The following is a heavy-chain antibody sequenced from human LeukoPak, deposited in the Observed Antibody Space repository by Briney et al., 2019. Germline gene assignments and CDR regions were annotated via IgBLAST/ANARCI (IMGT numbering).Heavy chain of an antibody. J-gene: IGHJ4*02. CDR3: ARAYGGNSGYYFDY. CDR1: GGTFSSYA. Sequence: AVKVSCKASGGTFSSYAISWVRRAPGQGLEWMGRIIPIFGIANYAQKFQGRVTITADKSTSTAYMELSSLRSEDTAVYYCARAYGGNSGYYFDYWGQGTLVTVSS. D-gene: IGHD4-23*01. CDR2: IIPIFGIA. V-gene: IGHV1-69*04.